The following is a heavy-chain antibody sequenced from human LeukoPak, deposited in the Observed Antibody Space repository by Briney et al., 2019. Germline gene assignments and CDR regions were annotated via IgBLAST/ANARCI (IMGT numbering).Heavy chain of an antibody. CDR2: IYYSGST. V-gene: IGHV4-59*08. CDR3: ARLYYDILTGYYMPDWYFDL. J-gene: IGHJ2*01. D-gene: IGHD3-9*01. CDR1: GGSISSYY. Sequence: SETLSLTCTVSGGSISSYYWSWIRQPPGKGLEWIGYIYYSGSTNYNPSLKSRVTISVDTSKNQFSLKLSSVTAADTAVYYCARLYYDILTGYYMPDWYFDLWGRGTLVTVSS.